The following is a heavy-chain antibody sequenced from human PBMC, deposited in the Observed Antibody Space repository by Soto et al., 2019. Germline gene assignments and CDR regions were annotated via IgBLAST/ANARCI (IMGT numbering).Heavy chain of an antibody. CDR3: VRQNYGSGTYPNYYYGMDV. CDR2: ISSSSNYI. V-gene: IGHV3-21*01. J-gene: IGHJ6*02. CDR1: GFTFSPYT. Sequence: EVQLVESGGVLVKTGGSLRLSCAASGFTFSPYTMNWGRQAPGKGLEWVSYISSSSNYIYYANSVRGRFTISRDDAKNSLYLQMNSLRAEDTAVYYCVRQNYGSGTYPNYYYGMDVWGQGATVTVSS. D-gene: IGHD3-10*01.